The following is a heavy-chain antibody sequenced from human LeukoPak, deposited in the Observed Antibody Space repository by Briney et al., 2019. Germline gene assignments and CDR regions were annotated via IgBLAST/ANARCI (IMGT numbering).Heavy chain of an antibody. D-gene: IGHD3-9*01. CDR2: INQDGSDK. V-gene: IGHV3-7*01. CDR1: GLTFSIHW. J-gene: IGHJ4*02. CDR3: ARGVLRYFDWLLSPLDY. Sequence: GGSLRLSCAASGLTFSIHWMNWVRQAPGKGLECVANINQDGSDKYYVDSVKGRFTISRDNTKNSLYLQMNSLRAEDTAVYYCARGVLRYFDWLLSPLDYWGQGTLVTVSS.